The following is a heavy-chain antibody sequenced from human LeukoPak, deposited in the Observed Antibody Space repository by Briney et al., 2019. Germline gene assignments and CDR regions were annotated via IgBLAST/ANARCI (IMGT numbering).Heavy chain of an antibody. J-gene: IGHJ4*02. D-gene: IGHD6-19*01. CDR3: ARRRGIAVALDY. CDR2: INPNSGGT. V-gene: IGHV1-2*02. CDR1: GYTFTGYY. Sequence: ASVKVSCKASGYTFTGYYMHWVRQAPGQGLEWMGWINPNSGGTNYAQKFQGRVTMTRDTSISTAYMELSRLRSDDTAVYYCARRRGIAVALDYWGQGTLVTVSS.